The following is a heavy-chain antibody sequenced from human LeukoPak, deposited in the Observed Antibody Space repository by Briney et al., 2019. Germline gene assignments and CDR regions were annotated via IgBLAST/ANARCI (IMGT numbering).Heavy chain of an antibody. J-gene: IGHJ4*02. V-gene: IGHV3-23*01. CDR1: GFTFSSSA. Sequence: GSLRLSCAASGFTFSSSAMSWVRQAPGKGLEWVSALSTTAGSTYYADSVKGRFTISRDNSKNTLFLQMSSLRAEDTAIYYCAKAQVGVAAIGYWGQGTLVTVSS. D-gene: IGHD3-3*01. CDR3: AKAQVGVAAIGY. CDR2: LSTTAGST.